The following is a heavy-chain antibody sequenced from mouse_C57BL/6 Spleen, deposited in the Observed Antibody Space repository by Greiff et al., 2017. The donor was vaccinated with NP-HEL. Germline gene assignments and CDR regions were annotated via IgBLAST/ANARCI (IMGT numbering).Heavy chain of an antibody. CDR1: GYTFTSYW. J-gene: IGHJ4*01. Sequence: QVQLKQPGAELVKPGASVKLSCKASGYTFTSYWMQWVKQRPGQGLEWIGEIDPSDSYTNYNQKFKGKATLTVDTSSSTAYMQLSSLTSEDSAVYYCAREFLRYAMDYWGQGTSVTVSS. V-gene: IGHV1-50*01. D-gene: IGHD1-1*01. CDR3: AREFLRYAMDY. CDR2: IDPSDSYT.